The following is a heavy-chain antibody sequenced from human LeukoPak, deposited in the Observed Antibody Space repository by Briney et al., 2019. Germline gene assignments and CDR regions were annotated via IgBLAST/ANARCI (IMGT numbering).Heavy chain of an antibody. CDR2: IYYSGST. Sequence: PSETLSLTCTVSGGSISSYYWSWIRQPPGKGLEWIGYIYYSGSTYYNPSLKSRVTISVDTSKNQFSLKLSSVTAADTAVYYCARVGGSNYYYYGMDVWGQGTTVTVSS. D-gene: IGHD3-10*01. CDR1: GGSISSYY. J-gene: IGHJ6*02. CDR3: ARVGGSNYYYYGMDV. V-gene: IGHV4-59*01.